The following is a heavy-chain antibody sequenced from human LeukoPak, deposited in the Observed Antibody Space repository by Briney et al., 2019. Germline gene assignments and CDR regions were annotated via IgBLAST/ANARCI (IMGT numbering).Heavy chain of an antibody. V-gene: IGHV1-18*01. CDR1: GYTFTSYG. CDR2: ISAYNGNT. CDR3: TSSGSGYDPYYFDY. D-gene: IGHD5-12*01. Sequence: ASVKVSCKASGYTFTSYGISWVRQAPGQGLEWMGWISAYNGNTNYAQKLQGRVTMTTDTSTSTAYMELRSLRSDDTAVYYCTSSGSGYDPYYFDYWGQGTLVTVSS. J-gene: IGHJ4*02.